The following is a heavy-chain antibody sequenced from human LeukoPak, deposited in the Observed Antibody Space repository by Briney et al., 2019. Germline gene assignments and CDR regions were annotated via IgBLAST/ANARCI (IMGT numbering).Heavy chain of an antibody. J-gene: IGHJ6*03. V-gene: IGHV1-2*02. CDR2: INPNSGGT. Sequence: GASVKVSCKASGYTFTGYYMHWVRQAPGQGLEWMGWINPNSGGTNYAQKFQGRVTMTRDTFISTAYMELSRLRSDDTAVYYCARVIAAAGTYDYYYMDVWGKGTTVTVSS. CDR3: ARVIAAAGTYDYYYMDV. D-gene: IGHD6-13*01. CDR1: GYTFTGYY.